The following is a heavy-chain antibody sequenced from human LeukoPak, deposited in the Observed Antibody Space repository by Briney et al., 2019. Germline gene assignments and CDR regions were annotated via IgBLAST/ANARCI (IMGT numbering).Heavy chain of an antibody. D-gene: IGHD3-16*01. CDR2: IKEDGTEK. J-gene: IGHJ4*02. Sequence: GGSLRLSCAASGFTFSSSWMNWVRQSPGKGLEWVANIKEDGTEKYYVDSVKGRFTIFRDNAKNSLYLQMNSLRAEDTAVYYCARRGGGKYFDYWGQGTLVTVSS. V-gene: IGHV3-7*03. CDR3: ARRGGGKYFDY. CDR1: GFTFSSSW.